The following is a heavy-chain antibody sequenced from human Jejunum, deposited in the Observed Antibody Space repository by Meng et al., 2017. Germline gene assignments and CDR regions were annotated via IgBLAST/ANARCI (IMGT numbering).Heavy chain of an antibody. CDR1: GGSISSYY. D-gene: IGHD6-19*01. J-gene: IGHJ3*02. V-gene: IGHV4-59*01. CDR2: IYYNGNT. Sequence: SETLSLTCTVSGGSISSYYWSWIRQPPGKGLEWIGYIYYNGNTNYNPSLRSRITISTDTSKNQFSLKLSSVTAADTAVYYCASRIAVAGEAFDIWGQGTKVTVSS. CDR3: ASRIAVAGEAFDI.